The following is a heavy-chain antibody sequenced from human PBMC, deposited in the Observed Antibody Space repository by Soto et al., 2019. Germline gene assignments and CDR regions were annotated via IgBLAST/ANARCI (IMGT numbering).Heavy chain of an antibody. J-gene: IGHJ4*02. V-gene: IGHV3-7*03. CDR3: AIVVRVSTDVLSYFDY. Sequence: GGSLRLSCAASGFTFSSYWMSWVRQAPGKGLEWVANIKQDGSEKEYVGSVRGRFTISRDNAKNSLYLQIDSLRAEDTAVYYCAIVVRVSTDVLSYFDYWGQGTLVTVSA. CDR2: IKQDGSEK. CDR1: GFTFSSYW. D-gene: IGHD2-15*01.